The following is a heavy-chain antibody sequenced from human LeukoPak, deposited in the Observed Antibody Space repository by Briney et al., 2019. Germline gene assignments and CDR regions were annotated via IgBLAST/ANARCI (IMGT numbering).Heavy chain of an antibody. J-gene: IGHJ4*02. D-gene: IGHD3-22*01. Sequence: PGGSLRLSCAASGFTFSSYAMSWVRQAPGKGLEWVAVIWYDGSNKYYADSVKGRFTISRDNSKNTLYLEMNSLRAEDTAVYYCARDYYYDSSGYWDYYFDYWGQGTLVSVSS. CDR3: ARDYYYDSSGYWDYYFDY. V-gene: IGHV3-33*08. CDR1: GFTFSSYA. CDR2: IWYDGSNK.